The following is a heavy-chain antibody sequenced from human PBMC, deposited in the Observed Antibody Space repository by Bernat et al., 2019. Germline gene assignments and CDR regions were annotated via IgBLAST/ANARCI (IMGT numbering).Heavy chain of an antibody. CDR1: GGSISSGGYY. CDR2: IYYSGST. J-gene: IGHJ6*02. D-gene: IGHD3-3*01. V-gene: IGHV4-31*03. CDR3: ARAWYGGDFWSGYYRVSDYGMDV. Sequence: QVQLQESGPGLVKPSQTLSLTCTVSGGSISSGGYYWSWIRQHPGKGLEWIGYIYYSGSTYYNSSLKSRVTISVDTSKNQFSLKLSSVTAADTAVYYCARAWYGGDFWSGYYRVSDYGMDVWGQGTTVTVSS.